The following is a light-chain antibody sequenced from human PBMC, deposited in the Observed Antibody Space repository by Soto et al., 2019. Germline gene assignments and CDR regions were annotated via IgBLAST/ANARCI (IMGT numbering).Light chain of an antibody. CDR2: GAS. Sequence: IVMTQSPAVLSVSPGERATLSCRASQSVSSDLAWYQQKPGQAPRLLICGASTRATGIPARFSGSGSGTEFTLTISSLQSEDFAVYYCQHFYSWPLSFGGGTKVEIK. J-gene: IGKJ4*01. CDR1: QSVSSD. CDR3: QHFYSWPLS. V-gene: IGKV3-15*01.